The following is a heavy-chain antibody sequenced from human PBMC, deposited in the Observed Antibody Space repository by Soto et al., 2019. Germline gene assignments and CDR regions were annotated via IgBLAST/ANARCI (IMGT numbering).Heavy chain of an antibody. CDR3: ASLNSMVRGVQYYFDY. CDR1: GYTFTSYG. CDR2: ISAYNGNT. J-gene: IGHJ4*02. Sequence: ASVKVSCKASGYTFTSYGISWVRQAPGQGLEWMGWISAYNGNTNYAQKLQGRVTMTTDTSTSTAYMELRSLRSDDTAVYYCASLNSMVRGVQYYFDYWGQGTLVTVSS. D-gene: IGHD3-10*01. V-gene: IGHV1-18*01.